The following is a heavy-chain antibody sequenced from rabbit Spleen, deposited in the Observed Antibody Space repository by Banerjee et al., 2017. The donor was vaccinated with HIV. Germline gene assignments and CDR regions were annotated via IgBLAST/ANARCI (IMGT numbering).Heavy chain of an antibody. Sequence: QSLEESGGDLVKPGASLTLTCTASGFTLSSYWMYWVRQAPGKGLEWIGCIDTGFGNTYYATGAKGLFTVSKTSSTTVTLQMTSLTAADTATYFCSRQRDLWGPGTLVTVS. V-gene: IGHV1S40*01. CDR1: GFTLSSYW. CDR2: IDTGFGNT. CDR3: SRQRDL. J-gene: IGHJ4*01.